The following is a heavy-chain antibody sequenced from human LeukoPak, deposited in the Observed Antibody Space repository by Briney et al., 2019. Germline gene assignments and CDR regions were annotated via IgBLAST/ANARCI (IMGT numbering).Heavy chain of an antibody. J-gene: IGHJ4*02. V-gene: IGHV4-4*07. D-gene: IGHD6-19*01. CDR2: IYSSGST. Sequence: PSETLSLTCTVSGGSISSYYGSWIRQPAGKGLEWIGRIYSSGSTNYNPSLKTRVTMSVDTSKNQSSLRLSSVTAADTAVYYCARQIAVAGNAGFDYWGQGPPVTVSS. CDR3: ARQIAVAGNAGFDY. CDR1: GGSISSYY.